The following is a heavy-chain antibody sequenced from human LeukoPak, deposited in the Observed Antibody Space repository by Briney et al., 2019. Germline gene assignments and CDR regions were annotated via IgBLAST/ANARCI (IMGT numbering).Heavy chain of an antibody. CDR1: DGSISSYY. Sequence: SETLSLTCTVPDGSISSYYWNWIRQPPGKGLEWIGFIYDSGSTNYNPSLYSRLTISVDTPKNQFSLKLTSVTAADTAVYYCARDRRGYGSFDSWGQGTLVTVSS. CDR3: ARDRRGYGSFDS. V-gene: IGHV4-59*01. CDR2: IYDSGST. D-gene: IGHD5-18*01. J-gene: IGHJ4*02.